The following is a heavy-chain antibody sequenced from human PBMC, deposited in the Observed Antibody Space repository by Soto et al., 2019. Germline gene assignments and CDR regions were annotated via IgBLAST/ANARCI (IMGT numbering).Heavy chain of an antibody. D-gene: IGHD3-9*01. CDR3: AREGAELRYFDWLSQFDP. CDR1: GGTFSSYA. CDR2: IIPILGIA. J-gene: IGHJ5*02. V-gene: IGHV1-69*04. Sequence: SVKVSCKASGGTFSSYAISWVRQAPGQGLEWMGRIIPILGIANYAQKFQGRVTITADKSTSTAYMELSSLRSEDTAVYYCAREGAELRYFDWLSQFDPWGQGTLVTAPQ.